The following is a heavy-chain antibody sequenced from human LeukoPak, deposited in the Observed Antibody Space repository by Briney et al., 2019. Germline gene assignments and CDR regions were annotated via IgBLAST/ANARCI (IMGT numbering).Heavy chain of an antibody. CDR3: ARELRTTAETSFDL. J-gene: IGHJ2*01. CDR1: GYTFTSYY. CDR2: IIPIFGTA. D-gene: IGHD4-11*01. Sequence: RASVKVSCKASGYTFTSYYMHWVRQAPGQGLEWMGGIIPIFGTANYAQKFQGRVTITADESTSTAYMELSSLRSEDTAVYYCARELRTTAETSFDLWGRGTLVTVSS. V-gene: IGHV1-69*13.